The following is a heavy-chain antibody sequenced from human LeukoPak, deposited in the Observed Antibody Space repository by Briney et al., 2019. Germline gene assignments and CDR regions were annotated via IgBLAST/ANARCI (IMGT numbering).Heavy chain of an antibody. V-gene: IGHV4-34*01. CDR3: ARYRLKVPAAIRNWFDP. D-gene: IGHD2-2*02. CDR2: INHSGST. J-gene: IGHJ5*02. Sequence: SETLSLACAVYGGSFSGYYWSWIRQPPGKGLEWIGEINHSGSTNYNPSLKSRVTISVDTSKNQFSLKLSSVTAADTAVYYCARYRLKVPAAIRNWFDPWGQGTLVTVSS. CDR1: GGSFSGYY.